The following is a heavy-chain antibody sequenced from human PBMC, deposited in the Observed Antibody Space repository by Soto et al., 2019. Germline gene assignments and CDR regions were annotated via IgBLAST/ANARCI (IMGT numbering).Heavy chain of an antibody. CDR2: IYYSGST. Sequence: SETLSLTCAVSGGSITSGDYYWGWIRQPPGKGLEWTTYIYYSGSTYYNPSLKSRVTISVDTSKNQFSLNLSSVTAADTAVYYCARVMYDILTGYYAHDCWGQGTLVTVSS. J-gene: IGHJ4*02. D-gene: IGHD3-9*01. CDR1: GGSITSGDYY. V-gene: IGHV4-30-4*01. CDR3: ARVMYDILTGYYAHDC.